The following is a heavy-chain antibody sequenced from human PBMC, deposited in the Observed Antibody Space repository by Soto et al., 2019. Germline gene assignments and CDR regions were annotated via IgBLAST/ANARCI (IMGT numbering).Heavy chain of an antibody. J-gene: IGHJ5*02. CDR3: ARGGYCSSTSCYVRWFDP. CDR1: GGSFSGYY. V-gene: IGHV4-34*01. CDR2: INHSGST. D-gene: IGHD2-2*01. Sequence: QVQLQQWGAGLLKPSETLSLTCAVYGGSFSGYYWSWIRQPPGKGLEWIGEINHSGSTNYNPSLKSRVTISVDTSKNQFSLKLSSATAADTAVYYCARGGYCSSTSCYVRWFDPWGQGTLVTVSS.